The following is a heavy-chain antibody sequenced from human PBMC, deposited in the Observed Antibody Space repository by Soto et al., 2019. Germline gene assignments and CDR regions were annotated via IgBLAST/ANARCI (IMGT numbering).Heavy chain of an antibody. V-gene: IGHV4-39*01. Sequence: KLSETLSLTCTVSGGSISSSSYYWGWIRQPPGKGLEWIGSIYYSGSTYYNPSLKSRVTISVDTSKNQFSLKLSSVTAADTAVYYCARLFSSGYWPFDYWGQGTLVTVSS. CDR1: GGSISSSSYY. J-gene: IGHJ4*02. CDR3: ARLFSSGYWPFDY. CDR2: IYYSGST. D-gene: IGHD3-22*01.